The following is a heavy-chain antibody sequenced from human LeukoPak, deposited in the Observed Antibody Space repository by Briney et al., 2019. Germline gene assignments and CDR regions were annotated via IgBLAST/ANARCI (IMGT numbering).Heavy chain of an antibody. J-gene: IGHJ4*02. Sequence: ASVKVSCKASGDTFTTYYMHWVRQAPGQGLEWMGIIYPSGGSTSYARKFQGRVIMTRDVSTSTVFMELSSLRSDDTAVYYCARDGVAGVYYFDYWGQGTQVTVSS. CDR3: ARDGVAGVYYFDY. V-gene: IGHV1-46*01. D-gene: IGHD6-19*01. CDR2: IYPSGGST. CDR1: GDTFTTYY.